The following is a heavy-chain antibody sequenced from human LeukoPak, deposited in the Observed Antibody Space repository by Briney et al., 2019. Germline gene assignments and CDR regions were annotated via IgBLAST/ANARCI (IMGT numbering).Heavy chain of an antibody. CDR3: ARGGDDYGGKDWFDP. J-gene: IGHJ5*02. CDR2: IYYSGST. CDR1: GGSISSYY. V-gene: IGHV4-59*01. Sequence: SETLSLTCTVSGGSISSYYWSWIRQPPGKGLEWIGYIYYSGSTNYNPSLKSRVTISVDTSKNQFSLKLSSVTAADTAVYYCARGGDDYGGKDWFDPWGQGTLVTVSS. D-gene: IGHD4-23*01.